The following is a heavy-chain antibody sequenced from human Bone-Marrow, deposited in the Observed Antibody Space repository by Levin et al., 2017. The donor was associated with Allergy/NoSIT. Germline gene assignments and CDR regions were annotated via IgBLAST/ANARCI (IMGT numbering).Heavy chain of an antibody. J-gene: IGHJ3*02. CDR1: GFMFSSSA. CDR3: AKVRRGLDAFDI. Sequence: ETLSLTCAASGFMFSSSAMSWVRQAPGKGLEWVSSISGSDYTTYYTDSVKGRLTISRDNSKNTIYLQMDSLRAEDTAIYYCAKVRRGLDAFDIWGQGTMVTVSS. CDR2: ISGSDYTT. V-gene: IGHV3-23*01. D-gene: IGHD3/OR15-3a*01.